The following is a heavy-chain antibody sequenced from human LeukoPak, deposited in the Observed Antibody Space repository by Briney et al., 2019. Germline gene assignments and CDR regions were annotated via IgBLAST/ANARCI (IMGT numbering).Heavy chain of an antibody. CDR3: AREGFYYFDF. J-gene: IGHJ4*01. CDR1: GFIFNNNF. CDR2: IKQDGSEK. V-gene: IGHV3-7*01. Sequence: GGSLRLSCAASGFIFNNNFMSWVRQVPGKGLEWLANIKQDGSEKTYVDSVKGRFTIFRDNAKNLLYLQMNSLRAEDTAVYYCAREGFYYFDFWGQGALVTVAS.